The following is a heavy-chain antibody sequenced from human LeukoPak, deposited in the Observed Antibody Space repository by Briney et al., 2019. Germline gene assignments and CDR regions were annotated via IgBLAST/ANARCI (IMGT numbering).Heavy chain of an antibody. CDR3: AREGFYYFDF. J-gene: IGHJ4*01. CDR1: GFIFNNNF. CDR2: IKQDGSEK. V-gene: IGHV3-7*01. Sequence: GGSLRLSCAASGFIFNNNFMSWVRQVPGKGLEWLANIKQDGSEKTYVDSVKGRFTIFRDNAKNLLYLQMNSLRAEDTAVYYCAREGFYYFDFWGQGALVTVAS.